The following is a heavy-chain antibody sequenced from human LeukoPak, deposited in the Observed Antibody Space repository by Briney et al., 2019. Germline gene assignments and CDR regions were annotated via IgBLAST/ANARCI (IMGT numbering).Heavy chain of an antibody. CDR3: ARGAFYDY. CDR2: IGGSGSST. D-gene: IGHD2/OR15-2a*01. CDR1: GFTFSSYS. V-gene: IGHV3-23*01. J-gene: IGHJ4*02. Sequence: GGSLRLSCAASGFTFSSYSMSWVRQAPGKGLEWVSAIGGSGSSTYYADSVKGRFTISRDNSKNTLYVQMNSLRAEDTAVYFCARGAFYDYWGQGTLVTVSS.